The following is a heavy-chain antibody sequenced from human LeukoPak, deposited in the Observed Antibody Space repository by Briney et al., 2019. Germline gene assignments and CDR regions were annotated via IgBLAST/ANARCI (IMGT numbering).Heavy chain of an antibody. CDR3: ARFDIVPTGGYGMDV. CDR2: ISYDGSDK. CDR1: GFTFNSYG. V-gene: IGHV3-30*03. J-gene: IGHJ6*02. Sequence: PGGSLRLSCAASGFTFNSYGMHWVRQAPGRGLEWVAVISYDGSDKYYADSVKGRFTISRDNSKNTLYLQMNTLRAEDTAIYYCARFDIVPTGGYGMDVWGQGTTVTVSS. D-gene: IGHD5-12*01.